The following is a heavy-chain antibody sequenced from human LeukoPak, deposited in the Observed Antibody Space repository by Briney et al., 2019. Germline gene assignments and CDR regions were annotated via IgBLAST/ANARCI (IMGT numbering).Heavy chain of an antibody. Sequence: SETLSLTCAVYGGSFSGYYWSWIRQPPGKGLEGIGEINHSGSTNYNPSLKSRVTISVDTSKNQFSLKLSSVTAADTAVYYCARYHYDILTGYLGIDYWGQGTLVIVSS. CDR2: INHSGST. V-gene: IGHV4-34*01. D-gene: IGHD3-9*01. J-gene: IGHJ4*02. CDR3: ARYHYDILTGYLGIDY. CDR1: GGSFSGYY.